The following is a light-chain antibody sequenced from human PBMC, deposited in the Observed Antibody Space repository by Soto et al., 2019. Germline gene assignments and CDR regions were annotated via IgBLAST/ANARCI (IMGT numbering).Light chain of an antibody. Sequence: QSALTQPASVSGSPGQSITISCIGTSSDIGNYNLVSWYQQHPGKAPKLMIYEDSRRPSGVSNRFSGSKSGNTASLTISGLQAEDEADYYCCSYAGRSTWVFGGGTKLTVL. CDR1: SSDIGNYNL. J-gene: IGLJ3*02. CDR3: CSYAGRSTWV. CDR2: EDS. V-gene: IGLV2-23*01.